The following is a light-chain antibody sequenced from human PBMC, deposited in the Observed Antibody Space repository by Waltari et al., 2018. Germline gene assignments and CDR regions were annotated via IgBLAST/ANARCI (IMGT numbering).Light chain of an antibody. V-gene: IGKV1-39*01. CDR1: QSISTY. CDR3: QQAYSTPWT. Sequence: DIQMTQSPSSLSASVGDRVTITCRTSQSISTYFNWYQQKPGKAPKLLIYGASSLQSGVPSRFSGSGSGTDFSFTISSLQPEDFATYSCQQAYSTPWTFGQGTKVEIK. CDR2: GAS. J-gene: IGKJ1*01.